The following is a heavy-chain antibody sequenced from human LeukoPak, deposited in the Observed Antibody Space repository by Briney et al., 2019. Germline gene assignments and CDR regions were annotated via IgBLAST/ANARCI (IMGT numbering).Heavy chain of an antibody. V-gene: IGHV3-74*01. D-gene: IGHD3-16*02. CDR1: GFTFTSFW. CDR2: INNDGSGT. Sequence: GGSLRLSCAASGFTFTSFWMHWVRQAPGQGLVWVSRINNDGSGTSYADSVKGRFTISRDNAKNTLFLQMNSLRAEDTAVYYCARGNSFSYPDWGQGTLVTVSS. CDR3: ARGNSFSYPD. J-gene: IGHJ4*02.